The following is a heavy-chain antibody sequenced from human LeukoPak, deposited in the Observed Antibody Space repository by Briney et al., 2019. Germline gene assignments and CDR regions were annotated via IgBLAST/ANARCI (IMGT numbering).Heavy chain of an antibody. J-gene: IGHJ5*02. D-gene: IGHD2-2*01. Sequence: ASVKVSCKASGYTFTSYYMHWVRQAPGQGLEWMGIINPSGGSTSYAQKFQGRVTITADESTSTAYMELSSLRSEDTAVYYCAREGFVVVPAARGDWFDPWGQGTLVTVSS. CDR2: INPSGGST. V-gene: IGHV1-46*01. CDR3: AREGFVVVPAARGDWFDP. CDR1: GYTFTSYY.